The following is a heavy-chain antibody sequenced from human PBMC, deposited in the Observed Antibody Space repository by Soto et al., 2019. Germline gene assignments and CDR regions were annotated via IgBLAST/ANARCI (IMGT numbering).Heavy chain of an antibody. Sequence: GVSLRLSCXASGFTFRTYWMNWVRQAPGKGLEWVANIKYDGSDQFYVDSVKGRFTVSRDNAKNSLYLHMDSLRVEDTAVYYCARDPAAGGLDVWGRGTTVTVSS. V-gene: IGHV3-7*01. D-gene: IGHD2-2*01. J-gene: IGHJ6*02. CDR3: ARDPAAGGLDV. CDR2: IKYDGSDQ. CDR1: GFTFRTYW.